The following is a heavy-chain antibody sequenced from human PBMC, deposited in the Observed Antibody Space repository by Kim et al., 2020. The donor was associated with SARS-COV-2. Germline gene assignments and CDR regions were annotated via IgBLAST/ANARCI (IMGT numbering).Heavy chain of an antibody. CDR3: ARDRNCSSTSCYVYFDY. D-gene: IGHD2-2*01. V-gene: IGHV1-46*01. Sequence: FQGRVTMTRDTSTSTVYMELSSLRSEDTAVYYCARDRNCSSTSCYVYFDYWGQGTLVTVSS. J-gene: IGHJ4*02.